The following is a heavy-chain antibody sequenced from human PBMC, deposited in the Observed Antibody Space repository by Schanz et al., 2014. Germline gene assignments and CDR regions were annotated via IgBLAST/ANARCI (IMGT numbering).Heavy chain of an antibody. CDR2: IKEDGSVK. V-gene: IGHV3-7*02. D-gene: IGHD6-13*01. CDR1: GFSLDIFA. CDR3: VSQTGSPNY. Sequence: EVHLLESGGGLVEPGGSLRLSCATSGFSLDIFAVSWVRQAPGKGLEWVANIKEDGSVKDYVDSVKGRFTMSRDNAKRSLFLQMNSLRVEDTAVYFCVSQTGSPNYWGQGTLVTVSS. J-gene: IGHJ4*02.